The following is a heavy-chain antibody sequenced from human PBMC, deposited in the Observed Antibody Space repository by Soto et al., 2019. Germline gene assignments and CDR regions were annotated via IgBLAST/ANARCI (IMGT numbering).Heavy chain of an antibody. CDR1: GFTFSNYD. CDR2: IGTAGDT. J-gene: IGHJ4*02. V-gene: IGHV3-13*01. CDR3: ARGRLIYRLYLDY. D-gene: IGHD2-2*02. Sequence: EVQLVESWGGLVQPGGSLRLSCAASGFTFSNYDMHWVRQVTGKGLEWVSPIGTAGDTYYPGSLKGRFTISRENAKNSIYLQMNSLRAEYTDVYYCARGRLIYRLYLDYCGQGPMVTVS.